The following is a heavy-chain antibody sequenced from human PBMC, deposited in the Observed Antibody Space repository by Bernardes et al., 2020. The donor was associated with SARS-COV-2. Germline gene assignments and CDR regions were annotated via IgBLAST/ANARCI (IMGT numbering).Heavy chain of an antibody. D-gene: IGHD3-3*01. Sequence: YGGSRVRKKKRQWLEWIGWMNPNSGNTGYAQKFQDRVTMTMNTSISTAYMELSSMRSEDTAVYYCARGPVWSGYYYYFDYWGQGTLVTVSS. CDR2: MNPNSGNT. V-gene: IGHV1-8*01. CDR1: YG. J-gene: IGHJ4*02. CDR3: ARGPVWSGYYYYFDY.